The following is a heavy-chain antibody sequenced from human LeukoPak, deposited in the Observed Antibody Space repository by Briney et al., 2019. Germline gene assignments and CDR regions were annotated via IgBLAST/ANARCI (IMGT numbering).Heavy chain of an antibody. J-gene: IGHJ3*02. V-gene: IGHV3-21*01. CDR1: GFTFSSYS. CDR2: ISSSSSYI. D-gene: IGHD4-17*01. Sequence: GGSLRLSCAASGFTFSSYSMNWVRQAPGKGLEWVSSISSSSSYIYYADSVKGRFTISRDNAKNSLYLQMNSLRAEDTAVYYCASVVTTDAFDIWGQGTMVTVSS. CDR3: ASVVTTDAFDI.